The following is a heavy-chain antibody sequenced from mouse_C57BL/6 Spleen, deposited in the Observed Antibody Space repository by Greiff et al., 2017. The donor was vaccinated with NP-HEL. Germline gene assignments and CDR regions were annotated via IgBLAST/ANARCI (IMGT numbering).Heavy chain of an antibody. D-gene: IGHD1-1*01. J-gene: IGHJ4*01. V-gene: IGHV1-76*01. CDR2: IYPGSGNT. CDR3: ARISYYGSSPYAMDY. Sequence: VQLQQSGAELVRPGASVKLSCKASGYTFTDYYINWVKQRPGQGLEWIARIYPGSGNTYYNEKFKGKATLTAEKSSGTAYMQLSSLTSEDSAVYFCARISYYGSSPYAMDYWGQGTSVTVSS. CDR1: GYTFTDYY.